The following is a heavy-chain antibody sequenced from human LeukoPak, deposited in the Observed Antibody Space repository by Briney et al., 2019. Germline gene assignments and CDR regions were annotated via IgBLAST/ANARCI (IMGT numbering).Heavy chain of an antibody. V-gene: IGHV1-69*05. J-gene: IGHJ3*02. CDR3: ARDNRGAARRPFAFDI. CDR1: GGTVSSYA. CDR2: IIPIFGTA. D-gene: IGHD6-6*01. Sequence: SVKVSCKASGGTVSSYAISWVRQAPGQGLEWMGGIIPIFGTANYAQKFQGRVTITTDESTSTAYMELSSLRSEDTAVYYCARDNRGAARRPFAFDIWGQGTMVTVSS.